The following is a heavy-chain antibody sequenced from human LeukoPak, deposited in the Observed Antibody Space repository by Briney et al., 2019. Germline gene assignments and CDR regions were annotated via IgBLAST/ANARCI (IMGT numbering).Heavy chain of an antibody. D-gene: IGHD2-21*02. CDR3: ARDHYHKIHSVMVTAPDY. CDR2: INPTGGST. V-gene: IGHV1-46*01. J-gene: IGHJ4*02. Sequence: ASVKVSCKASGYTFTSYYMHWVRQAPGEGLEWMGIINPTGGSTSYAQKFQGRITMTRDTSTSTVYMELSSLRSEDTAVYYCARDHYHKIHSVMVTAPDYWGQGTLVIVSS. CDR1: GYTFTSYY.